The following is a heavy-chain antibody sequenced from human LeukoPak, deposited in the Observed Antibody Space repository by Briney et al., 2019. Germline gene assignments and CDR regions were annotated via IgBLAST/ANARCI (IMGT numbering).Heavy chain of an antibody. CDR3: ARVLNYYDSSGYYFSY. V-gene: IGHV3-30-3*01. J-gene: IGHJ4*02. D-gene: IGHD3-22*01. Sequence: GGSLRLSCAASGFTFSYYAMHWVRQAPGKGLEWVAVISYDGSNKYYADSVKGRFTISRDNSKNTLYLQMNSLRAEDTAVYYCARVLNYYDSSGYYFSYWGQGTLVTVSS. CDR2: ISYDGSNK. CDR1: GFTFSYYA.